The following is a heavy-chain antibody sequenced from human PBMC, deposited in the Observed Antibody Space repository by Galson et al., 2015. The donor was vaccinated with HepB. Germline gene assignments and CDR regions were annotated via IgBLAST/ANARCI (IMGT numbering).Heavy chain of an antibody. Sequence: SVKVSCKASGYTFTSYYMHWVRQAPGQGLEWMGIINPSGGSTSYAQKFQGRVTMTRDTSTSTVYMELSSLRSEDTAVYYCARDRASTVRLEPPCYGMDVWGQGTTVTVSS. CDR1: GYTFTSYY. CDR2: INPSGGST. V-gene: IGHV1-46*01. J-gene: IGHJ6*02. D-gene: IGHD4-17*01. CDR3: ARDRASTVRLEPPCYGMDV.